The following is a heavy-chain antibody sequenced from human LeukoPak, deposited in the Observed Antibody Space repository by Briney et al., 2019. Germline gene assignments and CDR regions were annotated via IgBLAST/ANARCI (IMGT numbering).Heavy chain of an antibody. D-gene: IGHD3-22*01. CDR1: GGSISSYY. V-gene: IGHV4-4*07. CDR2: IYTSGST. CDR3: ARDRYYYDTSDKFDY. Sequence: PSETLSLTCTVSGGSISSYYWSWIRQPAGKRLEWIGRIYTSGSTNYNPSLKSRVTMSVDTAKNQFSLKLSSVTAADTAVYYCARDRYYYDTSDKFDYWGQGTLVTVSS. J-gene: IGHJ4*02.